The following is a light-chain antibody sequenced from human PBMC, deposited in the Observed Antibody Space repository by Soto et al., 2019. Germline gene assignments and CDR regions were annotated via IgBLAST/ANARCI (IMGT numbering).Light chain of an antibody. CDR2: WAS. J-gene: IGKJ4*01. CDR1: QRVLYSSNNKNY. V-gene: IGKV4-1*01. Sequence: DSVRTQSPDSLAVSLGERATINCKSSQRVLYSSNNKNYLAWYQQKPGQPPKLLIYWASTRESGVPDRFSGSGSGTDFTLTISSLQAEDVAVYYCQQYYSTPLTFGGGTKVDIK. CDR3: QQYYSTPLT.